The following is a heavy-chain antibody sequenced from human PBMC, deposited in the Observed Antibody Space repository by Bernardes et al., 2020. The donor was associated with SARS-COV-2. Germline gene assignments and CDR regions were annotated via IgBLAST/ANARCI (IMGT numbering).Heavy chain of an antibody. V-gene: IGHV4-34*01. CDR3: ARGGSPRWGSPSGYSCDSGYWFHP. CDR1: GGSITDYY. D-gene: IGHD6-25*01. Sequence: SETLSLTCAVSGGSITDYYWSWIRQSPGEGLEWIGEVNESGSTAYNPSLESRVTISVDTSKNLFSLKVTPVTAADTAVYYCARGGSPRWGSPSGYSCDSGYWFHPWGQGTLVTVSS. J-gene: IGHJ5*02. CDR2: VNESGST.